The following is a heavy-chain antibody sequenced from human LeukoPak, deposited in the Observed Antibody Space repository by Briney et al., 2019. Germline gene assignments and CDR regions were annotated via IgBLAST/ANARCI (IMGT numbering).Heavy chain of an antibody. CDR1: GGTFSSYA. CDR3: AGVYYYDSSGYDYYYYGMDV. Sequence: SVKVSCKASGGTFSSYAISWVRQAPGQGLEWMGRIIPILGIANYAQKFQGRVTITADKSTSTAYMELSSLRSEDTAVYYCAGVYYYDSSGYDYYYYGMDVWGQGTTVTVSS. CDR2: IIPILGIA. D-gene: IGHD3-22*01. V-gene: IGHV1-69*04. J-gene: IGHJ6*02.